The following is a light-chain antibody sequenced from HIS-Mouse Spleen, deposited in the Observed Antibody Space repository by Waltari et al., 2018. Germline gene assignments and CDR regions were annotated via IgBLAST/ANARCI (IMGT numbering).Light chain of an antibody. CDR1: SSDVGGYNH. CDR3: SSYTSSSTEV. V-gene: IGLV2-14*03. CDR2: YVS. Sequence: QSALTQPASVSGSPGQSITISCTGTSSDVGGYNHVSWYQQHPGQAPKLMIYYVSNRPSGVSNRFSGSKSGNTASLTISGLQAEDEADYYCSSYTSSSTEVFGGGTKLTVL. J-gene: IGLJ2*01.